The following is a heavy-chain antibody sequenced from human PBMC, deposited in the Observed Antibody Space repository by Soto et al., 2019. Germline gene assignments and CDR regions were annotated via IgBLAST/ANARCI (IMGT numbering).Heavy chain of an antibody. D-gene: IGHD3-10*01. CDR2: INAGNGNT. V-gene: IGHV1-3*01. CDR1: GYTFISYA. CDR3: ARDSGYTYAFDI. Sequence: QVQLVQSGAEVKKPGASVKVSCKASGYTFISYAMNWVRQAPGQRLEWMGWINAGNGNTKYSQKFQGRVTITRDTSASTAYMELSSLRSEDTAVYCCARDSGYTYAFDIWGQGTMVTVSS. J-gene: IGHJ3*02.